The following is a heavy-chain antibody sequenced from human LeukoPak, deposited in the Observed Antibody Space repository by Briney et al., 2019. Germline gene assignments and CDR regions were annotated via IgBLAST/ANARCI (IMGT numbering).Heavy chain of an antibody. D-gene: IGHD4-17*01. Sequence: SGTLSLTCTVSGGSISSYYWSWIRQFPGKGLEWIGYIYHSGSANYNPSLKSRVTISVDTSRNQFSLKLTSVTAADTAVYYCARNPYGDYGYWGQGTLVTVSS. CDR1: GGSISSYY. CDR3: ARNPYGDYGY. J-gene: IGHJ4*02. CDR2: IYHSGSA. V-gene: IGHV4-59*01.